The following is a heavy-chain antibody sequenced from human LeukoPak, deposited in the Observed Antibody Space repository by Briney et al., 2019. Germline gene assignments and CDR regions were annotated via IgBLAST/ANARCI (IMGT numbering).Heavy chain of an antibody. V-gene: IGHV4-39*07. CDR2: IYYSGST. CDR1: GGSISSSSYY. Sequence: SETLSLTCTVSGGSISSSSYYWGWIRPPPGKGLEWIGSIYYSGSTYYNPSLKSRVTISVDTSKNQFSLKLSSVTAADTAVYYCAREGFGEFIDYWGQGTLVTVSS. CDR3: AREGFGEFIDY. D-gene: IGHD3-10*01. J-gene: IGHJ4*02.